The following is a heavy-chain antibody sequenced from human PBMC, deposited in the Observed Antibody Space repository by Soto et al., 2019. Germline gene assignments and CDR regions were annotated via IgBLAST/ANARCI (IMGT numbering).Heavy chain of an antibody. D-gene: IGHD5-12*01. J-gene: IGHJ6*03. CDR1: GYTFTSYA. V-gene: IGHV1-3*01. CDR2: INAGNGNT. CDR3: AFHSGYDSSFYYYYYMDV. Sequence: ASVKVSCKASGYTFTSYAMHWVRQAPGQRLEWMGWINAGNGNTKYSQKFQGRVTITRDTSASTAYMELSSLRSEDTAVYYCAFHSGYDSSFYYYYYMDVWGKGTTVTVSS.